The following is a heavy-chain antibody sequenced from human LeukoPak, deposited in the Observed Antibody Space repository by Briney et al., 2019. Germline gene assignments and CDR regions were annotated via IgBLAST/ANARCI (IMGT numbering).Heavy chain of an antibody. Sequence: PGGSLRPSCAASGFTFSSYVMTWVRQAPGKGLEWVSAISASGGSTFYADSVKGRFTISRDNSKNTLYLQMNSLRAEDTALYYCAKDARFSSSWGQGTLVTVSS. CDR1: GFTFSSYV. J-gene: IGHJ4*02. CDR3: AKDARFSSS. D-gene: IGHD6-13*01. V-gene: IGHV3-23*01. CDR2: ISASGGST.